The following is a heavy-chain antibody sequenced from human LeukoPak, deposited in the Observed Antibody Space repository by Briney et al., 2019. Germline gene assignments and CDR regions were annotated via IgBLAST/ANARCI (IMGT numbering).Heavy chain of an antibody. J-gene: IGHJ4*02. CDR1: GFTFTSYG. Sequence: GGSLRLSCAASGFTFTSYGMTWVRQAPGKGLEWVSAIGMNGVATYYADSVKGRFTISRDSSQNTLYLQMSSLRAEDTALYYCAKGLRNFDSWGQGTLVTVSS. D-gene: IGHD3-16*01. V-gene: IGHV3-23*01. CDR3: AKGLRNFDS. CDR2: IGMNGVAT.